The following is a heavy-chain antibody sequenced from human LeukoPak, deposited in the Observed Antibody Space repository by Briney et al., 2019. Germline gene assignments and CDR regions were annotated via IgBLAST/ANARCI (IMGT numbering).Heavy chain of an antibody. V-gene: IGHV3-7*01. J-gene: IGHJ6*03. Sequence: GGSLRLSCAASGFTFSSYWMSWVRQAPGKGLEWVANIKQDGSEKYYVDSVKGRFTISRDNAKNSLYLQMNSLRAEDTAVYYCARDRRYCSSTSCYYYYYMDVWGKGTTVTISS. CDR2: IKQDGSEK. CDR1: GFTFSSYW. D-gene: IGHD2-2*01. CDR3: ARDRRYCSSTSCYYYYYMDV.